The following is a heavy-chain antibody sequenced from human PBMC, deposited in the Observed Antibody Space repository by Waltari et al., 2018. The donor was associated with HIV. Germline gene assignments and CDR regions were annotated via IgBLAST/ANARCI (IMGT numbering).Heavy chain of an antibody. CDR3: ARQGLQYSDGMDV. Sequence: QVQLVQFGTEVKKAGASVKVSCKTSGYTFTEYGISWVRQAPGQGLEWMGWIRPYNGDANYAQKLQGRVTMTTDTSTKTAYMEVRSLRSDDTAVYYCARQGLQYSDGMDVWGHDHGHRLL. CDR1: GYTFTEYG. J-gene: IGHJ6*02. D-gene: IGHD4-4*01. CDR2: IRPYNGDA. V-gene: IGHV1-18*01.